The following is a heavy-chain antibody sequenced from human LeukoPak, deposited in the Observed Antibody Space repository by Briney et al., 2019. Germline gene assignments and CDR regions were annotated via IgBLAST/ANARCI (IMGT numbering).Heavy chain of an antibody. CDR3: AKNPQGGYYGSGSYYWVY. J-gene: IGHJ4*02. CDR1: GFTFNSDA. Sequence: PGESLRLSCIGTGFTFNSDAMGWVRQAPGKGLEWVSGISGSGDSTYYADSVKGRFTISRDNSKNTLYLQMNGLRAEDTALYYCAKNPQGGYYGSGSYYWVYWGQGTLVTVSS. CDR2: ISGSGDST. D-gene: IGHD3-10*01. V-gene: IGHV3-23*01.